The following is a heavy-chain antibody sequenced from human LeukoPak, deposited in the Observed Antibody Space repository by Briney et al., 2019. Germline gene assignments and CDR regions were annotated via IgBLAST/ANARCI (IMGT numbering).Heavy chain of an antibody. CDR3: AKLGLNWNYFDY. D-gene: IGHD1-20*01. V-gene: IGHV3-23*01. Sequence: GGSLRLSCAASGFTFSSYAMSWVRQAPGKGLEWISAISGSGGSTYYADSVKGRFTISRDNSKNTLYLQMNSLRAEDTAVYYCAKLGLNWNYFDYWGQGTLVTVSS. CDR2: ISGSGGST. CDR1: GFTFSSYA. J-gene: IGHJ4*02.